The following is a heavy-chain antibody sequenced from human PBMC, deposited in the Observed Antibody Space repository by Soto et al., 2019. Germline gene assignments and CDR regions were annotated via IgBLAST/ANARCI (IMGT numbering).Heavy chain of an antibody. V-gene: IGHV4-39*01. CDR1: GGSISSSSYY. CDR3: ASSVVVVPAAHYDFWGTSCFDP. Sequence: PSETLSLTCTVSGGSISSSSYYWGWIRQPPGKGLEWIGSIYYSGSTYYNPSLKSRVTISVDTSKNQFSLKLSSVTAADTAVYYCASSVVVVPAAHYDFWGTSCFDPWGQGTLVTVSS. D-gene: IGHD2-2*01. CDR2: IYYSGST. J-gene: IGHJ5*02.